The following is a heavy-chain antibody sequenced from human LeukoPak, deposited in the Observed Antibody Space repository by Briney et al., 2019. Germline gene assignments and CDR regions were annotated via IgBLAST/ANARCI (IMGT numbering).Heavy chain of an antibody. J-gene: IGHJ4*02. D-gene: IGHD4-23*01. CDR2: ISGSGGST. CDR1: GFTFSSYA. CDR3: AKGRTTVVTPYYFDY. Sequence: GGSLRLSCAASGFTFSSYAMSWVRQAPGKGLEWVSAISGSGGSTYYADSVKGRFTISRDNSKNTLYLQMNSLRAEDTAVYYCAKGRTTVVTPYYFDYWAREPWSPSPQ. V-gene: IGHV3-23*01.